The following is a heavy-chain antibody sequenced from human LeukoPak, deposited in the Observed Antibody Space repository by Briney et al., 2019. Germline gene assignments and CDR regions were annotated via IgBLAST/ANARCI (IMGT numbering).Heavy chain of an antibody. D-gene: IGHD2-15*01. CDR2: INHSGST. CDR3: ARGRCSGGSCYFYYYYYMDV. J-gene: IGHJ6*03. CDR1: GGSFSGYY. Sequence: PSETLSLTCAVYGGSFSGYYWSWIRQPPGKGLEWIGEINHSGSTNYNPSLKSRVTISVDTSKNQFSPKLSSVTAADTAVYYCARGRCSGGSCYFYYYYYMDVWGKGTTVTVSS. V-gene: IGHV4-34*01.